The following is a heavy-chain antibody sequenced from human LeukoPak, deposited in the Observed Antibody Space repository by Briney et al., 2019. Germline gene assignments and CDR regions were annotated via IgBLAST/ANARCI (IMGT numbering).Heavy chain of an antibody. CDR2: ISSTGGTI. CDR3: ARDPTENWFDP. D-gene: IGHD1-14*01. V-gene: IGHV3-48*03. CDR1: GFTFSSYE. J-gene: IGHJ5*02. Sequence: SGGSLRLSCAASGFTFSSYEMNWVRQAPGKGLEWVSYISSTGGTIYYADSVKGRFTISRDNAKNSLYLQMNSLRAEDTAVYYCARDPTENWFDPWGQGTLVTVSS.